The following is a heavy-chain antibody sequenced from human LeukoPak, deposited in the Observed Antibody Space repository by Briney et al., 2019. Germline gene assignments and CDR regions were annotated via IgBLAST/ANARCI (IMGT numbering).Heavy chain of an antibody. D-gene: IGHD4-23*01. CDR2: INPNSGGT. Sequence: ASVKVSCKASGYTLTGYYMHWVRQAPGQGLEWMGWINPNSGGTNYAQKFQGRVTMTRDTSISTAYMELSRLRSDDTAVYYCALSDFYGGNPTDFWGQGTLVTVSS. J-gene: IGHJ4*02. CDR1: GYTLTGYY. V-gene: IGHV1-2*02. CDR3: ALSDFYGGNPTDF.